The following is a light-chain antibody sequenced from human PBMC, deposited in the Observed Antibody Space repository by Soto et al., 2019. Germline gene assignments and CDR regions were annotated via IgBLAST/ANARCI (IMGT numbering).Light chain of an antibody. J-gene: IGKJ1*01. Sequence: EIVLTQSPATLSLSPGERATLSCGASQSVDNHLAWYQQKPGQAPRLLIYDASNRATDIPPRFSGSGSGTDFTLTISSLEPEDFVVYYCQQRSYWPLTFGQGTKV. CDR2: DAS. CDR3: QQRSYWPLT. V-gene: IGKV3-11*01. CDR1: QSVDNH.